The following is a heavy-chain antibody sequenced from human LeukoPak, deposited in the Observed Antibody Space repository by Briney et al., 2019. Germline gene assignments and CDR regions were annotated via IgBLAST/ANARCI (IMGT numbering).Heavy chain of an antibody. J-gene: IGHJ6*02. D-gene: IGHD6-13*01. CDR2: INIVVGST. CDR3: ARDRAPSSSWYRTYYYYYGMDV. Sequence: VRTLRLSCAASVFTFSRYSMHCVRQAPGKGLGWVSRINIVVGSTSYARSVKGRFAISRDNAKNTLYLQMNSLRAEDTAVYYCARDRAPSSSWYRTYYYYYGMDVWGQGTTVTVSS. V-gene: IGHV3-74*01. CDR1: VFTFSRYS.